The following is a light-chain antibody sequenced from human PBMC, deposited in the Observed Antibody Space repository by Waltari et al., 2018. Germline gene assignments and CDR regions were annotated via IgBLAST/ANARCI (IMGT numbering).Light chain of an antibody. CDR1: QSLTKYY. CDR3: QQYGSSIMYT. Sequence: IVLTQSPGTLSLSPGETATLSCRASQSLTKYYLAWYQQKPGQAPRLLINGASRRAAGIPERFSGSGSGTDFTLTISRLEPEDFAMYYCQQYGSSIMYTFGQGTKLEIK. J-gene: IGKJ2*01. CDR2: GAS. V-gene: IGKV3-20*01.